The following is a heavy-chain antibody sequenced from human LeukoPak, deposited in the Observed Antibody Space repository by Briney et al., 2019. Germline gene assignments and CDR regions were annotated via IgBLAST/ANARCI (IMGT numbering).Heavy chain of an antibody. J-gene: IGHJ4*02. Sequence: GGSLRLSCAASGFTFSSYGMSWVRQAPGKGLEWVSAITGNGGGTFYADSVKGRFTISRDNSKSTLYMQMNSLRAEDTAVYYCAKFIGYDGNSNIDYWGQGTLVTVSS. V-gene: IGHV3-23*01. CDR1: GFTFSSYG. D-gene: IGHD4-23*01. CDR2: ITGNGGGT. CDR3: AKFIGYDGNSNIDY.